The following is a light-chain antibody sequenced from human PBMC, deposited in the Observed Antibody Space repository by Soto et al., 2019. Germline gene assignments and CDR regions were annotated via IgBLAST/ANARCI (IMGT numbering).Light chain of an antibody. CDR1: QSITTW. J-gene: IGKJ1*01. Sequence: ITQSPSTVSAYGGDSVTMTCPSSQSITTWLAWYQQRPGKAPKLLIYDVSSLQSGVPSMFSGTGSRTELTLPISPMPPDDFANHYSKQYKMYSHWKLGQGNKVAIK. V-gene: IGKV1-5*01. CDR3: KQYKMYSHWK. CDR2: DVS.